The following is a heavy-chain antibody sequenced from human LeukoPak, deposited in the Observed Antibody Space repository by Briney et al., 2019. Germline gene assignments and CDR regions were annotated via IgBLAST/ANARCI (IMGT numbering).Heavy chain of an antibody. CDR3: ARLLDYGGNSVAFDI. CDR2: IYYSGST. D-gene: IGHD4-23*01. Sequence: SETLSLTCTVSGSSISSSSYYWGWIRQPPGKGLEWIGSIYYSGSTYYNPSLKSRVTISVDTSKNQFSLKLSSVTAADTAVYYCARLLDYGGNSVAFDIWGQGTMVTVSS. V-gene: IGHV4-39*01. CDR1: GSSISSSSYY. J-gene: IGHJ3*02.